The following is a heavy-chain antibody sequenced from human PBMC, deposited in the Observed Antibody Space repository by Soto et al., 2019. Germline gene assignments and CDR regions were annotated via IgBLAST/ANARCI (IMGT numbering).Heavy chain of an antibody. J-gene: IGHJ4*02. V-gene: IGHV3-23*01. D-gene: IGHD3-10*01. CDR1: VLTYRSLA. CDR3: ARGSRDSYPGSRIFDF. CDR2: ITDTGGDA. Sequence: CLRLSCVPAVLTYRSLAISWVRQAPWEGLEWVAVITDTGGDAKYADSVRGRFTISRDNSKNTLYLQMNSLRVEDAAVYYWARGSRDSYPGSRIFDFWGRGTLVTVSS.